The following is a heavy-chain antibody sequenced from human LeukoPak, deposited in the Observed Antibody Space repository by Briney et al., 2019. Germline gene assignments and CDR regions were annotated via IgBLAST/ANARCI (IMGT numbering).Heavy chain of an antibody. V-gene: IGHV3-7*01. CDR2: IKQDGSEK. D-gene: IGHD4-17*01. CDR1: GFTFSSYW. Sequence: GGSLRLSCAASGFTFSSYWMSWVRQAPGKGLEWVANIKQDGSEKYYVDSVKGRFTISRDNAKNSLYLQMNSLRAEDTAVYYCARGVTTCYYYYYMDVWGKGTTVTVSS. J-gene: IGHJ6*03. CDR3: ARGVTTCYYYYYMDV.